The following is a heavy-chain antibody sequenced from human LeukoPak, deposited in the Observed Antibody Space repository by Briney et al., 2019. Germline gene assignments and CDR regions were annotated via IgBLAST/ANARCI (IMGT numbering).Heavy chain of an antibody. CDR2: IDPSDSYT. V-gene: IGHV5-10-1*01. J-gene: IGHJ4*02. CDR1: GYSFTRYW. Sequence: GESLKISCKGSGYSFTRYWISLVRQMPGKGLEWMGRIDPSDSYTNYSPSFQGHVTISADKSISTAYLQWSSLKASDTAMYYCARQLAGMPWDFDYWGQGTLVTVSS. D-gene: IGHD6-19*01. CDR3: ARQLAGMPWDFDY.